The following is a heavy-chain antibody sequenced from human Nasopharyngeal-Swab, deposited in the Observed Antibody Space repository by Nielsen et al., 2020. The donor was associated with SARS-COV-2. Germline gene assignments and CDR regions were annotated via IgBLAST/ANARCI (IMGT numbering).Heavy chain of an antibody. V-gene: IGHV3-33*01. CDR2: IWYDGSNK. Sequence: WIRQPPGKGLEWVAVIWYDGSNKYYADSVKGRFTISRDNSKNTLYLQMNSLRAEGTAVYYCAREGGVGGGSPDYWGQGTLVTVSS. D-gene: IGHD2-15*01. J-gene: IGHJ4*02. CDR3: AREGGVGGGSPDY.